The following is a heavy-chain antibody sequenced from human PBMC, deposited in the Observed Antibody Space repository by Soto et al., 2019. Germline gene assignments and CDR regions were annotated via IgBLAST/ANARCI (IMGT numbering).Heavy chain of an antibody. CDR2: TYYSGSN. D-gene: IGHD2-15*01. Sequence: QVPLQESGPGLVKPSEPLSLTCTVSGGSVSSGRYYWSWIRQPPGKGLELSGYTYYSGSNNYNPSLTSRGTISVDTSKNQFSLKLSSVTAADTAVYYCARMGYCSGGSCYSSYCYGMDFWGQGTTVTVSS. V-gene: IGHV4-61*01. J-gene: IGHJ6*02. CDR1: GGSVSSGRYY. CDR3: ARMGYCSGGSCYSSYCYGMDF.